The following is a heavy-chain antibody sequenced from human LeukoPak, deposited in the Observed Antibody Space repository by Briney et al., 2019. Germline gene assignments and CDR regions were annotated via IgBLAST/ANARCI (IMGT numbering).Heavy chain of an antibody. J-gene: IGHJ4*02. Sequence: ASVTVSCKASVYTFTGYYMHWVRQAPGQGLEWMGWINPNSGGTNYAQKFQGRVTMTRDTSISTAYMELSRLRSDDTAVYYCARVDAIVATTPDYWGQGTLVTVSS. CDR1: VYTFTGYY. V-gene: IGHV1-2*02. CDR2: INPNSGGT. CDR3: ARVDAIVATTPDY. D-gene: IGHD5-12*01.